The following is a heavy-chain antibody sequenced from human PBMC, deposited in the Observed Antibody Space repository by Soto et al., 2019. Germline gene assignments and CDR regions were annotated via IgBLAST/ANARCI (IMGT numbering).Heavy chain of an antibody. V-gene: IGHV4-30-4*01. D-gene: IGHD2-2*02. Sequence: TLSLTCTVSGGTISSSDYYWSWSRQPPRKSLEWIGYIYYSGSTYYNPSLKSRVTISVDTSKNQCSLKLCSVTAADTAVYYCARDVVPAAIAARKGGWFDHWGQGTQVTVS. CDR2: IYYSGST. CDR3: ARDVVPAAIAARKGGWFDH. CDR1: GGTISSSDYY. J-gene: IGHJ5*02.